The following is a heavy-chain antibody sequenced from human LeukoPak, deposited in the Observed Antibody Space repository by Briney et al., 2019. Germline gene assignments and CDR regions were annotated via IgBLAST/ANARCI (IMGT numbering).Heavy chain of an antibody. V-gene: IGHV1-18*01. D-gene: IGHD3-22*01. CDR2: ISPYNGNT. Sequence: GASVKVSCKASGYTFTSYAISWVRQAPGQGLEWMGWISPYNGNTIYAQKLQGRVTMTTDTSTSTAYMELRSLRSDDTAVYYCARGSPPRVYYDRSGYYSYYFDYWGQGTLVTVSS. CDR1: GYTFTSYA. CDR3: ARGSPPRVYYDRSGYYSYYFDY. J-gene: IGHJ4*02.